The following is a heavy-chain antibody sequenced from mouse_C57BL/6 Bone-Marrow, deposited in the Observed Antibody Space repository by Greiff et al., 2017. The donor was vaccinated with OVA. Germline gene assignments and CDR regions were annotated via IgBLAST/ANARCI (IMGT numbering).Heavy chain of an antibody. CDR1: GYAFTNYL. J-gene: IGHJ4*01. D-gene: IGHD2-5*01. CDR3: ARPLFYYSNYVEAMDY. Sequence: SGAELVRPGTSVKVSCKASGYAFTNYLIEWVKQRPGQGLEWIGVINPGSGGTNYNEKFKGKATLTADKSSSTAYMQLSSLTSEDSAVYFCARPLFYYSNYVEAMDYWGQGTSVTVSS. CDR2: INPGSGGT. V-gene: IGHV1-54*01.